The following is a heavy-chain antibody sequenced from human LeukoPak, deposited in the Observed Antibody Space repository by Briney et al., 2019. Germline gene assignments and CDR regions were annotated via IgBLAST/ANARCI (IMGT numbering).Heavy chain of an antibody. D-gene: IGHD4/OR15-4a*01. CDR2: ISSSGSTI. J-gene: IGHJ4*02. V-gene: IGHV3-11*04. CDR3: ARDDLSANPDY. Sequence: GGSLRLSCAASGFTFSDYYMSWLRQAPGKGLEWVSYISSSGSTIYYADSVKGRFTISRDNAKNSLYLQMISLRAEDTAVYYGARDDLSANPDYWGQGTLVTVSS. CDR1: GFTFSDYY.